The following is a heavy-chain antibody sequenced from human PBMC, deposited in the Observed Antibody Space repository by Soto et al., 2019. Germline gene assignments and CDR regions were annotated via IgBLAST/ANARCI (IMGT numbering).Heavy chain of an antibody. Sequence: EVQVLESGGGSVQPGGSLRLSCAASGFTFSNFAMSWVRHAPGKGLEWVSEITGSTGTTYYADSVKGRFIISRDNSKNTVHLQMNSLRAEDTAVYSCAKDTSSSPYYIDVWGKGTTVTVSS. CDR3: AKDTSSSPYYIDV. J-gene: IGHJ6*03. CDR1: GFTFSNFA. V-gene: IGHV3-23*01. D-gene: IGHD2-2*01. CDR2: ITGSTGTT.